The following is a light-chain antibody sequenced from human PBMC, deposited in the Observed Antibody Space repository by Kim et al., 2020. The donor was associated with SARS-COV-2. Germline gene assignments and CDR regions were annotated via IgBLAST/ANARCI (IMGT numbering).Light chain of an antibody. Sequence: AQGKTARITCGGNNIGGKSVHWYHQKPGQAPVLVIYYDSDRPSGIRERFSGSNSGNTATLTISRVEAGDEADYYCQVWDSSSDHVVFGGGTQLTVL. CDR2: YDS. CDR1: NIGGKS. V-gene: IGLV3-21*04. J-gene: IGLJ2*01. CDR3: QVWDSSSDHVV.